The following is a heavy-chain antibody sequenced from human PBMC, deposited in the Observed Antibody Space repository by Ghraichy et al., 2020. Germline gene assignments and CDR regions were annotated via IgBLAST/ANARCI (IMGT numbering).Heavy chain of an antibody. D-gene: IGHD3-9*01. CDR2: IYWDDDK. J-gene: IGHJ5*02. CDR1: GFSLSTSGVG. CDR3: AHYRDRVYYDILTGTSTWFDP. Sequence: SGPTLLKPTQTLTLTCTFSGFSLSTSGVGVGWIRQPPGKALEWLALIYWDDDKRYSPSLKSRLTITKDTSKNQVVLTMTNMDPVDTATYYCAHYRDRVYYDILTGTSTWFDPWGQGTLVTVSS. V-gene: IGHV2-5*02.